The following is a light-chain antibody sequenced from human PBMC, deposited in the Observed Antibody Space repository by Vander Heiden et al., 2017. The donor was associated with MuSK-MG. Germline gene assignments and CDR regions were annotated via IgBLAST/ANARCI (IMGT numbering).Light chain of an antibody. CDR3: QQEDSTPYT. CDR2: WAS. V-gene: IGKV4-1*01. J-gene: IGKJ2*01. Sequence: DIVMTQSLDSLAVSLGARATINCKSSQSVLYSSNNKNYLAWYQQKPGQPPKLLIYWASTRESGVPDRFSGSGSGTDFTLTISSLQAEDVAVYYCQQEDSTPYTFGQRTKLEIK. CDR1: QSVLYSSNNKNY.